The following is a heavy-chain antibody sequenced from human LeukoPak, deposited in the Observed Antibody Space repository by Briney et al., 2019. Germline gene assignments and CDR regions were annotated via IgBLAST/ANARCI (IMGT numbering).Heavy chain of an antibody. CDR1: GGSISSYY. CDR3: ARDRGYYDSSGYYAFDI. J-gene: IGHJ3*02. D-gene: IGHD3-22*01. CDR2: IYTSGST. V-gene: IGHV4-4*07. Sequence: SETLSLTCTVSGGSISSYYWSWIRQPAGKGLEWIGRIYTSGSTDYNPSLKSRVTMSVDTSKNQFSLKLCSVAAADTAVYYCARDRGYYDSSGYYAFDIWGQGTMVTVSS.